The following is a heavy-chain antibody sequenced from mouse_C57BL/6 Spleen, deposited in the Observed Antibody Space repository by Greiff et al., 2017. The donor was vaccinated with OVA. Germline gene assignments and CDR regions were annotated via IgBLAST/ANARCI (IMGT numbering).Heavy chain of an antibody. J-gene: IGHJ2*01. CDR1: GYTFTSYW. CDR3: ARDYYGSSRLWV. CDR2: IYPGSGST. D-gene: IGHD1-1*01. Sequence: QVQLQQPGAELVKPGASVKMSCKASGYTFTSYWITWVKQRPGQGLEWIGDIYPGSGSTNYNEKFKSKATLTVDTSSSTAYMQLSSLTSEDSAVYYCARDYYGSSRLWVRGQGTTLTVSS. V-gene: IGHV1-55*01.